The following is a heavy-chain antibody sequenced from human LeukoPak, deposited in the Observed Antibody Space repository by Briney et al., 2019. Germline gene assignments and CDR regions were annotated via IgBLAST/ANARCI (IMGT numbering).Heavy chain of an antibody. CDR1: GFTFSSYS. Sequence: GGSLRLSCAASGFTFSSYSMNWVRQAPGKGLEWVANIKQDGSEIYYVDSVKGRFTISRDNAKNSVHLQMNSLRAEDTAVYYCARGTDGAFDIWGQGTMVTVSS. V-gene: IGHV3-7*05. CDR3: ARGTDGAFDI. CDR2: IKQDGSEI. J-gene: IGHJ3*02.